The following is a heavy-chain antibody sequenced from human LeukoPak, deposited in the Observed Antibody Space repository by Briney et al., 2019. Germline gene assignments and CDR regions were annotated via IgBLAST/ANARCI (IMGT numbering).Heavy chain of an antibody. D-gene: IGHD6-13*01. Sequence: PGGSLRLSCTTSGFIFSDYYMSWIRQAPGKGLEWVSYISSSGSIIYYADSVKGRFTISKDNAKNSLYLQMNSLRAGDTAVYYCARAAYSSTWYSRYFDLWGRGTLVTVSS. V-gene: IGHV3-11*04. CDR1: GFIFSDYY. J-gene: IGHJ2*01. CDR3: ARAAYSSTWYSRYFDL. CDR2: ISSSGSII.